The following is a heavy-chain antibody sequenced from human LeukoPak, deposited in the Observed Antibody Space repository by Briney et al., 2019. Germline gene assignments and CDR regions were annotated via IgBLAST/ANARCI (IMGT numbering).Heavy chain of an antibody. J-gene: IGHJ4*02. CDR3: ARKIGYSYGSDY. CDR2: INPSGGST. V-gene: IGHV1-46*01. CDR1: GYTFTSYL. D-gene: IGHD5-18*01. Sequence: ASVKVSCKASGYTFTSYLMHWVRQAPGQGLEWMGIINPSGGSTTYAQKFQGRVTMTRDTSTSTVYMALSSLRSEDTAVYYCARKIGYSYGSDYWGQGTLVTASS.